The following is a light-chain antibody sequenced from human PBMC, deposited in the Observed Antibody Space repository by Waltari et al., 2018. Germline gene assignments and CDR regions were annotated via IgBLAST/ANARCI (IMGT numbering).Light chain of an antibody. J-gene: IGLJ2*01. CDR3: QTWDTNIVV. Sequence: QLLVTQSPSASASLGASVKLTCTLSSGHTSYAIAWHQHQSEKGPRFLMSVNSDGEHIKGDGIPDRFSGSSSGAERYLTIYSLQSEDEADYYCQTWDTNIVVFGGGTKVTVL. CDR2: VNSDGEH. CDR1: SGHTSYA. V-gene: IGLV4-69*01.